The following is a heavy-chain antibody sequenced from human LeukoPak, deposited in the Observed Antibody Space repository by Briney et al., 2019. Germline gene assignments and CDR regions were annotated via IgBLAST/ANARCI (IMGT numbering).Heavy chain of an antibody. Sequence: GGSLRLSCATSGFTFSSYAMSWVRQAPGKGLEWVSGIGASGGSTYYADSVKGRFTISRDNSKNTLYLQMNSLRTEDTAVYYCAKAGGYDILTGLDYWGQGTLVTVSS. D-gene: IGHD3-9*01. V-gene: IGHV3-23*01. CDR1: GFTFSSYA. CDR3: AKAGGYDILTGLDY. CDR2: IGASGGST. J-gene: IGHJ4*02.